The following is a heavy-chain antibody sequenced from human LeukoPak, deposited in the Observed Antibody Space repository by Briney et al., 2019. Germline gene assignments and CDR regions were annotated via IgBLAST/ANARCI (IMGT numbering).Heavy chain of an antibody. CDR2: IRYDGSEK. Sequence: GGSLRLSCTASGFTFSNYGMHWVRQAPGKGLEWVAFIRYDGSEKYYADSVKGRITISRDNSKNTLYAQMNSLRAEDTAVYYCAKGKDYYLDYWGQGTLVTVSS. V-gene: IGHV3-30*02. J-gene: IGHJ4*02. CDR1: GFTFSNYG. CDR3: AKGKDYYLDY. D-gene: IGHD3-10*01.